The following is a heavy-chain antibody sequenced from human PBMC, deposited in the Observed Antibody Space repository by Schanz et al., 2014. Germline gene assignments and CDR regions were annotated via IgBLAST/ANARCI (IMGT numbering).Heavy chain of an antibody. CDR2: LYTGGST. CDR3: VRDAGRDGYNLAFDV. V-gene: IGHV3-53*01. Sequence: EVQLVESGGCLIHPGGSLRLSCAVSGFTVSTNYMTWVRQAPGKGLECVSVLYTGGSTFYAESVRGRFFISRDSSKNTLFLHMNSLRAEDTAVYYCVRDAGRDGYNLAFDVWGQGTLVTVSS. CDR1: GFTVSTNY. D-gene: IGHD1-1*01. J-gene: IGHJ3*01.